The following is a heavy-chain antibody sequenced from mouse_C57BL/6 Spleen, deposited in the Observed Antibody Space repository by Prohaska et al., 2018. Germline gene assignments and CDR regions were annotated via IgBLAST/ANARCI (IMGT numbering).Heavy chain of an antibody. J-gene: IGHJ2*01. CDR2: IYPGDGDT. V-gene: IGHV1-80*01. CDR3: ARGNYYGSSPFDY. D-gene: IGHD1-1*01. Sequence: QVQLQQSGAELVKPGASVKISCKASGYAFSSYWMNWVKQRPGKGIEWIGQIYPGDGDTNYYGKFKGKATLTAYKSSSTAYMQLSSLTSEDSAVYFCARGNYYGSSPFDYWGQGTTLTVSS. CDR1: GYAFSSYW.